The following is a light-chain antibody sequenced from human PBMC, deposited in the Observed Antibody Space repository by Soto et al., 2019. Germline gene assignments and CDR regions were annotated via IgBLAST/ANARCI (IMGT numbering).Light chain of an antibody. CDR1: QGISRW. CDR2: AAT. Sequence: DIQMTQSPSSVSASVGDRVTITCRASQGISRWLAWYQQKPGKAPKLLINAATSLQSGVPSRFSGSTSGTDFTLTITSLQPEDFATYYCQQASSFPLTFGGGTKVDIK. V-gene: IGKV1D-12*01. J-gene: IGKJ4*01. CDR3: QQASSFPLT.